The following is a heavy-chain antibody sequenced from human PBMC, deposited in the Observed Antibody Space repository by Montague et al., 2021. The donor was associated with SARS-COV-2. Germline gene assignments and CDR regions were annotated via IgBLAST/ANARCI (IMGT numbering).Heavy chain of an antibody. D-gene: IGHD3-10*01. J-gene: IGHJ6*02. Sequence: SETLSLTCAVYGGSFSGYYWSWIRQHPGKGLEWIGEIKHSGSTNNNKSLKSRVIISVDKSKKKFSLKLSSVTAADTAVCYCAIVRYYGSGTSLGMDVWGQGTTVTVSS. V-gene: IGHV4-34*01. CDR3: AIVRYYGSGTSLGMDV. CDR1: GGSFSGYY. CDR2: IKHSGST.